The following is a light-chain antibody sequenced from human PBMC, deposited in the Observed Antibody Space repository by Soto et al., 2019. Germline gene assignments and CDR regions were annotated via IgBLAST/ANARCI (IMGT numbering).Light chain of an antibody. Sequence: QSFLTQPASVSGSPGQSSTISYTGSSSDVGGYNFVSWYQQHPGKAPKLMIYDVSNRPSGVSNRFSGSKSGNTASLTISGLQAEDEADYYCSSYRSSSPVVFGGGTKVTVL. CDR1: SSDVGGYNF. CDR3: SSYRSSSPVV. V-gene: IGLV2-14*01. J-gene: IGLJ2*01. CDR2: DVS.